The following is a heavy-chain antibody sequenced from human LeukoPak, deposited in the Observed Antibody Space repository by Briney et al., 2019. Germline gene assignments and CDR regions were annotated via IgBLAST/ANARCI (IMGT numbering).Heavy chain of an antibody. CDR1: GGSISSYF. D-gene: IGHD4-17*01. CDR3: ARHVAVTPWYFDL. Sequence: SETLSLTCTVSGGSISSYFWSWIRQPPGKALEWIGYIYYAGNTKYSPSLKGRVTISVDTSKDQFSLRLSSVTAADTAVYYCARHVAVTPWYFDLWGRGTLVTVSS. CDR2: IYYAGNT. V-gene: IGHV4-59*08. J-gene: IGHJ2*01.